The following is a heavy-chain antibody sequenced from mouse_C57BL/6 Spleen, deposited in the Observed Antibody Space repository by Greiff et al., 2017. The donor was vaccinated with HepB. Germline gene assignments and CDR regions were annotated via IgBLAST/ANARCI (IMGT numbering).Heavy chain of an antibody. CDR2: INPYNGGT. J-gene: IGHJ4*01. CDR3: ARRWDGDYYAMDY. CDR1: GYTFTDYY. Sequence: VQLKESGPVLVKPGASVKMSCKASGYTFTDYYMNWVKQSHGKSLEWIGVINPYNGGTSYNQKFKGKATLTVDKSSSTAYMELNSLTSEDSAVYYCARRWDGDYYAMDYWGQGTSVTVSS. V-gene: IGHV1-19*01. D-gene: IGHD4-1*01.